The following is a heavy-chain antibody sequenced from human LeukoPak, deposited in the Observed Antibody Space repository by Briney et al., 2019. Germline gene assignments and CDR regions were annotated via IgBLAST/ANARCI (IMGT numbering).Heavy chain of an antibody. CDR1: GGSISSYY. CDR2: IYYNGST. Sequence: SETLSLTCTVSGGSISSYYWSWIRQPPGKGLEWIGYIYYNGSTNYNPSLKSRVTISVDTSKNQFSLKLSSVTAADTAVYYCARSGYSSPFDYWGQGTLVTVSS. D-gene: IGHD6-13*01. V-gene: IGHV4-59*01. J-gene: IGHJ4*02. CDR3: ARSGYSSPFDY.